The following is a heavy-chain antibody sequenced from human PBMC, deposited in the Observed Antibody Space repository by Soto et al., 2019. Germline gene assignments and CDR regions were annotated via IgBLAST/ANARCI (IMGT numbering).Heavy chain of an antibody. D-gene: IGHD6-13*01. Sequence: EVQLLESGGGLAQPGGSLRLSCAASGFTFNPYAMNWVRQAPGKGLEWVSTIRGSGAGTYYADSAKGRFTISRDNSKNTLYLQMNSLRAEDTAVYFCAKGFGISWQYYFDYWGQGTLVTVSS. CDR3: AKGFGISWQYYFDY. CDR1: GFTFNPYA. CDR2: IRGSGAGT. J-gene: IGHJ4*02. V-gene: IGHV3-23*01.